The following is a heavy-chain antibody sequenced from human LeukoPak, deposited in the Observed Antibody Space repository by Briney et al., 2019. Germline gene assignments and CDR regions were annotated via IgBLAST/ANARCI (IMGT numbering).Heavy chain of an antibody. D-gene: IGHD6-19*01. V-gene: IGHV4-38-2*02. Sequence: SETLSLTCTVSGYFISSGYFRGWIRQPPGKGLEWIGIIHYGESPYYSPSLESRITISMDTSKNHFSLNLSSVTATDTAVYYCARGGGVRTGSGWRPGNYFDFWGQGSLVIVSS. CDR1: GYFISSGYF. CDR3: ARGGGVRTGSGWRPGNYFDF. J-gene: IGHJ4*02. CDR2: IHYGESP.